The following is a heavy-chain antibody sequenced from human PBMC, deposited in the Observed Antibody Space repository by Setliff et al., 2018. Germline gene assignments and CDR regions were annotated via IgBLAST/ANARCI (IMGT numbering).Heavy chain of an antibody. CDR2: INAANGNT. CDR1: RYTFTSYG. V-gene: IGHV1-3*01. J-gene: IGHJ4*02. Sequence: ASVKVSCKASRYTFTSYGVHWVRQAPGQRLEWMGWINAANGNTKYSQKFQGRVTITRDTSASTVYMELTSLTSGDTAVYYCVRGPGPRVVVAVPFDYWGQGSLVTVSS. D-gene: IGHD2-15*01. CDR3: VRGPGPRVVVAVPFDY.